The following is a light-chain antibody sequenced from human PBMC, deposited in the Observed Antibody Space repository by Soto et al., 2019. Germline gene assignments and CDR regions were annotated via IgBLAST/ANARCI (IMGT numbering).Light chain of an antibody. J-gene: IGKJ1*01. V-gene: IGKV1-5*01. CDR3: QQYNSYSGT. CDR2: DAS. Sequence: DIQMTQSPSTLSASVGDRVTITCRASQSISSWLAWYQQKPGKAPKLLIYDASSLESGVPSRFGGSGSATEFTLTISSLQPDDFATYYCQQYNSYSGTFGQGTKVEIK. CDR1: QSISSW.